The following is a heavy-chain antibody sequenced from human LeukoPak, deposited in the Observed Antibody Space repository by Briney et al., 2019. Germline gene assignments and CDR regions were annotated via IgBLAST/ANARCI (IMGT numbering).Heavy chain of an antibody. CDR3: ARGRPRGYYYMDV. CDR2: IYYSGST. V-gene: IGHV4-59*01. Sequence: SETLSLTCTVSGGSISSYYWSWIRQPPGKGLEWIGYIYYSGSTNYNPSLKSRVTISVDTSKNQFSLKLSSVTAADTAVYYCARGRPRGYYYMDVWGKGTTVTISS. D-gene: IGHD3-10*01. J-gene: IGHJ6*03. CDR1: GGSISSYY.